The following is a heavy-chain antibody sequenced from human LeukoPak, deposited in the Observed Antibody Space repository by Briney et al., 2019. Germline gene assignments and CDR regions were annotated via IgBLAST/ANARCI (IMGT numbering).Heavy chain of an antibody. J-gene: IGHJ3*02. CDR1: GGSISSSSYY. D-gene: IGHD6-6*01. CDR3: ARDLSSIAARRNHNDAFDI. Sequence: PSETLSLTCTVSGGSISSSSYYWGWIRQPPGEGLEWIGSIYYSGSTYYNPSLKSRVTISVDTSKNQFSLKLSSVTAADTAVYYCARDLSSIAARRNHNDAFDIWGQGTMVTVSS. CDR2: IYYSGST. V-gene: IGHV4-39*07.